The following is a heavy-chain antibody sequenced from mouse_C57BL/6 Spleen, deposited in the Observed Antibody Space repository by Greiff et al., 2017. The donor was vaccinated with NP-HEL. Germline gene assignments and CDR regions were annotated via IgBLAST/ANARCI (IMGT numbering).Heavy chain of an antibody. CDR3: RTVNCAMDY. CDR1: GFTFSDYY. J-gene: IGHJ4*01. CDR2: ISNGGGST. Sequence: EVQGVESGGGLVQPGGSLKLSCAASGFTFSDYYMYWVRQTPEKRLEWVAYISNGGGSTYYPDTVKGRFTISRDNAKNTLYLQMSRLKSEDTAMYYCRTVNCAMDYWGQGTSVTVSS. V-gene: IGHV5-12*01.